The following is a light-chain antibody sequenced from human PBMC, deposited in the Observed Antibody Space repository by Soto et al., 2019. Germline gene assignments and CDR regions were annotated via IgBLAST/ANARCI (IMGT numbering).Light chain of an antibody. CDR2: DVS. V-gene: IGLV2-11*01. J-gene: IGLJ3*02. CDR1: SSDVGGYNY. Sequence: QSALTQPRSVSGSPGQSVTISCTGTSSDVGGYNYVSWYQQHPGKAPKLMIYDVSKRPSGVPDRFSGSKSGNTASLTISGLQAEDEDDYYCCSDAGSYTVFGGGTKVTVL. CDR3: CSDAGSYTV.